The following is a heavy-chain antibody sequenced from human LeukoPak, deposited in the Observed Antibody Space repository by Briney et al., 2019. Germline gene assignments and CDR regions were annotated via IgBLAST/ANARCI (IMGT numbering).Heavy chain of an antibody. D-gene: IGHD3-10*01. Sequence: GGSLRLSCAASGFTFSNFAMSWVRQAPGKGLEWVSLINSGGSTYYADSVKGRFTISRDNSKNTLYLQMNSLRVEDTAVYYCAKRPKGFGELSYGMDVWGQGTTVTVSS. CDR3: AKRPKGFGELSYGMDV. CDR1: GFTFSNFA. V-gene: IGHV3-23*01. CDR2: INSGGST. J-gene: IGHJ6*02.